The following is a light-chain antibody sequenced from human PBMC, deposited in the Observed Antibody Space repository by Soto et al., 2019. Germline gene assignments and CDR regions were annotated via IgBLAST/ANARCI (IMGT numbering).Light chain of an antibody. Sequence: DIQMTQSPSSLSASVGDRVTITFRASQSISSYLNWYQQKPGKAPKLLIYAASSLQSGVPSRFSGSISGTDFTLTISSLQPEEFATYYCQQSYSTPLTVGGGTKVETK. CDR1: QSISSY. CDR2: AAS. V-gene: IGKV1-39*01. CDR3: QQSYSTPLT. J-gene: IGKJ4*01.